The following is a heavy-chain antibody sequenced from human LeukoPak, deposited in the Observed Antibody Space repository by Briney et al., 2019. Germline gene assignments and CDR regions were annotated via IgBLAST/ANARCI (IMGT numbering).Heavy chain of an antibody. V-gene: IGHV1-46*01. Sequence: ASVKVSCKASGYTFTSYYMHWVRQAPGQGLEWMGIINPSGGSTSYAQKFQGRVTMTRDTSTSTDYMELSSLISEDTALCYCARDSSGWSVDYWGQGTLVTVSS. CDR2: INPSGGST. D-gene: IGHD6-19*01. J-gene: IGHJ4*02. CDR3: ARDSSGWSVDY. CDR1: GYTFTSYY.